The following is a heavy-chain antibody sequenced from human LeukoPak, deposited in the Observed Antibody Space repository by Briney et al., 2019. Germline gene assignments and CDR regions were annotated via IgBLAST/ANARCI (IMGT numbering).Heavy chain of an antibody. J-gene: IGHJ4*02. CDR3: ARHRGSSSLFDY. CDR2: IYYSGST. CDR1: GGSISTNDYY. D-gene: IGHD6-6*01. V-gene: IGHV4-39*01. Sequence: SETLSLTCSVSGGSISTNDYYWDWIRQPPGMGLEYIGSIYYSGSTYYNPSLRSRVTISVDTSKNQFSLRLSSVTAADTAVYYCARHRGSSSLFDYWGQGTLVTVSS.